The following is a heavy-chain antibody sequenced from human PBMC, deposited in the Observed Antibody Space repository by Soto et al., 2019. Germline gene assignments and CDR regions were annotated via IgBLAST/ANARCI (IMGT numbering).Heavy chain of an antibody. V-gene: IGHV3-21*02. CDR2: MDSSFTYI. D-gene: IGHD1-1*01. CDR1: GFTFSVYS. J-gene: IGHJ2*01. Sequence: EVQLVESGGGLVKPGGSLRLSCAASGFTFSVYSMNWVRQAPGKGLEWVPSMDSSFTYIYYADSLKGGFTISRDNAKNSLYLQMTSLRAEDTAVYYCARSWKSYWYFDLWGRGTLVTVSS. CDR3: ARSWKSYWYFDL.